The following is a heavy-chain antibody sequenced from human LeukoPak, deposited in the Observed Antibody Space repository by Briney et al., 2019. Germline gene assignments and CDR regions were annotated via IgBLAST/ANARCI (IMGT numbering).Heavy chain of an antibody. V-gene: IGHV5-51*01. D-gene: IGHD3-22*01. Sequence: GESLKISCKGSGYSFTSYWIGWVRQMPGKGVEWMGVIYPGDSDTRYSPSFQGQVTISADKSISTAYLQWSSLKASDTAMYYCARLMLYYYDSSGEDAFDIWGQGTMVTVSS. CDR1: GYSFTSYW. CDR2: IYPGDSDT. CDR3: ARLMLYYYDSSGEDAFDI. J-gene: IGHJ3*02.